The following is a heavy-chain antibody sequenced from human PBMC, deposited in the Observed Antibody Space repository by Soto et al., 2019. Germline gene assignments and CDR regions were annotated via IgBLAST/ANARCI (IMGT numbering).Heavy chain of an antibody. Sequence: ASVKVSCKASGGTFSSYTISWVRQAPGQGLEWMGIINPSGGSTSYAQKFQGRVTMTRDTSTSTVYMELSSLRSEDTAVYYCARPGTTDSGYDASGMDVWGQGTTVTVSS. J-gene: IGHJ6*02. CDR1: GGTFSSYT. CDR3: ARPGTTDSGYDASGMDV. CDR2: INPSGGST. D-gene: IGHD1-7*01. V-gene: IGHV1-46*01.